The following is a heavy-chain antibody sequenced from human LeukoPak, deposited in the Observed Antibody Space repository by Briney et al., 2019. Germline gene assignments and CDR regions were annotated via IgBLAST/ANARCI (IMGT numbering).Heavy chain of an antibody. J-gene: IGHJ5*02. CDR1: GFTFSDYY. CDR3: ARSSQQWLVRYWFDP. Sequence: GGSLRLSCAASGFTFSDYYMSWIRQAPGKGLEWVSYISSSGSTIYYADSVKGRFTISRDSAKNSLYLQMNSLRAEDTAVYYCARSSQQWLVRYWFDPWGQGTLVTVSS. CDR2: ISSSGSTI. D-gene: IGHD6-19*01. V-gene: IGHV3-11*01.